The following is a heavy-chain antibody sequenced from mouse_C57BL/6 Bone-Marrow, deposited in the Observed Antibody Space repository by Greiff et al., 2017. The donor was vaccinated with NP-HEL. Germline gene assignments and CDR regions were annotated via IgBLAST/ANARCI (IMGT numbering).Heavy chain of an antibody. V-gene: IGHV1-4*01. CDR1: GYTFTSYT. Sequence: VQGVESGAELARPGASVKMSCKASGYTFTSYTMHWVKQRPGQGLEWIGYINPSSGYTKYNQKFKDKATLTADKSSSTAYMQLSSLTSEDSAVYYCARLLRWFAYWGQGTLVTVSA. J-gene: IGHJ3*01. CDR3: ARLLRWFAY. CDR2: INPSSGYT. D-gene: IGHD1-1*01.